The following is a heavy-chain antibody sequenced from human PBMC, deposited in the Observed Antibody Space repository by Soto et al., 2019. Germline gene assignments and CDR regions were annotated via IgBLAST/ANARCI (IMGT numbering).Heavy chain of an antibody. CDR1: GYSFTSYW. D-gene: IGHD2-2*01. CDR2: VYPGDSDT. J-gene: IGHJ4*02. Sequence: ESLKISCKGSGYSFTSYWIGWVRQMPGKGLEWMGIVYPGDSDTRYSPSFQGQVTISADKSISTAYLQWSSLKASDTAMYYCARDTRYCSSTSCYLDYWGQGTLVTVSS. V-gene: IGHV5-51*01. CDR3: ARDTRYCSSTSCYLDY.